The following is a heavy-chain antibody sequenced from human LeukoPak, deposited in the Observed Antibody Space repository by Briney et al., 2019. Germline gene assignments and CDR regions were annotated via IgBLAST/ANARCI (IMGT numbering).Heavy chain of an antibody. CDR3: ARVIHDYGLYYFDY. CDR1: GGSMSSYY. CDR2: IYYSGST. J-gene: IGHJ4*02. V-gene: IGHV4-59*01. Sequence: SETLSLTCTVSGGSMSSYYWSWIRQSPGKGLEWIGYIYYSGSTNYNPSLKSRVTISVDTSKNQFSLKLSSVTAADTAVYYCARVIHDYGLYYFDYWGQGTLVTVSS. D-gene: IGHD4-17*01.